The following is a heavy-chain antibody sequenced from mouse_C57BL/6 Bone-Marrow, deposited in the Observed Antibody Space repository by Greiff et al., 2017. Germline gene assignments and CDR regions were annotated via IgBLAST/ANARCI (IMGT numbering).Heavy chain of an antibody. V-gene: IGHV1-81*01. CDR2: IYPRSGNT. D-gene: IGHD1-1*01. CDR3: AREGRITTVVDPLYAMDY. J-gene: IGHJ4*01. Sequence: QVQLKESGAELARPGASVKLSCKASGYTFTSYGISWVKQRTGQGLEWIGEIYPRSGNTYYNEKFKGKATLTADKSSSTAYMELRSLTSEDSAVYFCAREGRITTVVDPLYAMDYWGQGTSVTVSS. CDR1: GYTFTSYG.